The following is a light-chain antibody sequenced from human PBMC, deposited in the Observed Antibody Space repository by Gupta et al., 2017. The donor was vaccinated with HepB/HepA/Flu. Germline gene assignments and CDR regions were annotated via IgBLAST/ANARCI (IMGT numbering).Light chain of an antibody. Sequence: QSVLTQPPPLSRAPGQRVTISCTGSSSNIGAGYDVHWYQKLPGTAHKLLIYGKSNRPSGVTDRFSGSKAGTSASPTIKGLQAEEEAEYYCQYYDSSMSGVVFGGGTKLTVL. CDR2: GKS. CDR1: SSNIGAGYD. CDR3: QYYDSSMSGVV. V-gene: IGLV1-40*01. J-gene: IGLJ2*01.